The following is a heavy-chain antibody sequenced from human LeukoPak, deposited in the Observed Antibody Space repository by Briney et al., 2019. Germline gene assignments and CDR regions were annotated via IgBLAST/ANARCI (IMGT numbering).Heavy chain of an antibody. Sequence: SETLSLTCAVYGGSFSGYYWSWIRQPPGKGLEWIGEINHSGSTNYNPSLKSRVTISVDTSKNQFSLKLSSVTAADTAVYYCAKDVTYYDILTGQPTFDYWGQGTLVTVSS. D-gene: IGHD3-9*01. J-gene: IGHJ4*02. CDR1: GGSFSGYY. CDR2: INHSGST. V-gene: IGHV4-34*01. CDR3: AKDVTYYDILTGQPTFDY.